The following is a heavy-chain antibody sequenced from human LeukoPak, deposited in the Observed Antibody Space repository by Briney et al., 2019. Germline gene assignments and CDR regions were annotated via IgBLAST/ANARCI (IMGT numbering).Heavy chain of an antibody. V-gene: IGHV4-39*07. D-gene: IGHD3-10*01. CDR3: ASITMVRGVVN. CDR2: IYHSGST. J-gene: IGHJ4*02. Sequence: PSETLSLTCTVSAGSISSSSYSWGWIRQPPGKGLEWIGSIYHSGSTYYNPSLKSRVTISVDTSKNQFSLKLSSVTAADTAVYYCASITMVRGVVNWGQGTLVTASS. CDR1: AGSISSSSYS.